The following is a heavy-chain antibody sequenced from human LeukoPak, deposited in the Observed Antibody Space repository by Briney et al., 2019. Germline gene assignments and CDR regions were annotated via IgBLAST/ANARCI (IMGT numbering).Heavy chain of an antibody. CDR2: ISYDGSNE. CDR1: GFTFSSYV. V-gene: IGHV3-30*04. J-gene: IGHJ4*02. D-gene: IGHD5-18*01. CDR3: ARLRIQLWPRFDY. Sequence: GGSLRLSCAASGFTFSSYVMHWVRQAPGKGLEWVAIISYDGSNEYYADSVKGRFTISRDNSKNTLYLQMNSLRAEDTAVYYCARLRIQLWPRFDYWGQGTLVTVSS.